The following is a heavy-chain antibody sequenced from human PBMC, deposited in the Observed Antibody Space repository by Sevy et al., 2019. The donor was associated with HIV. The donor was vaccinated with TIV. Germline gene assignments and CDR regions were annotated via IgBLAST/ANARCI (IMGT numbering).Heavy chain of an antibody. V-gene: IGHV3-48*03. Sequence: GGSLRLSCAASGFTFSSYEMNWVRQAPGKGLEWVSYMSNSGTTISYTDSVRGRFSISRDNAKNSLSLQMNSLRAEDTAVYYCARDLPSSATTVAHFDKWGQGTLVTVSS. D-gene: IGHD4-17*01. CDR2: MSNSGTTI. J-gene: IGHJ4*02. CDR1: GFTFSSYE. CDR3: ARDLPSSATTVAHFDK.